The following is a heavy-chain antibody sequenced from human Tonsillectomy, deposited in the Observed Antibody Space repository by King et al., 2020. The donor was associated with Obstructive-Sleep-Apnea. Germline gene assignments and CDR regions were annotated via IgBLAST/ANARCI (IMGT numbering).Heavy chain of an antibody. CDR3: AREVHGGFDF. J-gene: IGHJ4*02. Sequence: VQLVESGGGVVQPGRSLRLSCAASGFTFSNFAMHWVRQAPGKGLEWVAIVSHDGRHQYYADSVRGRFSVSRDSSWNTLYLQMNSLRVEDTAVYYCAREVHGGFDFWGQGTLVTVSS. V-gene: IGHV3-30*04. CDR1: GFTFSNFA. CDR2: VSHDGRHQ. D-gene: IGHD3-10*01.